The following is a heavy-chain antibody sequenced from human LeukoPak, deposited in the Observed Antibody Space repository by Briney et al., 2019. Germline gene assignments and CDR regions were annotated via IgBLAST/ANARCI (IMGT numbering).Heavy chain of an antibody. J-gene: IGHJ3*02. Sequence: ASVKVSCKASGYTFTGYYMHWVRQAPGQGLEWMGRINPNSGGTNYAQKFQGRVTMTRDTSISTAYMELSRLRSDDTAVYYCATAGRYCSSTSCHAVGNAFDIWGQGTMVTVSS. CDR3: ATAGRYCSSTSCHAVGNAFDI. V-gene: IGHV1-2*06. CDR1: GYTFTGYY. CDR2: INPNSGGT. D-gene: IGHD2-2*01.